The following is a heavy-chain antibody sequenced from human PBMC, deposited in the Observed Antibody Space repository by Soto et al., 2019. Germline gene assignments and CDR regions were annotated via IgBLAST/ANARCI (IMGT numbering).Heavy chain of an antibody. CDR1: GGSISSSSYY. CDR3: ASLGLTGTIRTQYPPSGGEYYYYYYGMDV. D-gene: IGHD1-7*01. J-gene: IGHJ6*02. CDR2: IYYSGST. V-gene: IGHV4-39*01. Sequence: SETLSLTCTVSGGSISSSSYYWGWIRQPPGKGLEWIGSIYYSGSTYYNPSLKSRVTISVDTSKNQFSLKLSSVTAADTAVYYCASLGLTGTIRTQYPPSGGEYYYYYYGMDVWGQGTTVTVSS.